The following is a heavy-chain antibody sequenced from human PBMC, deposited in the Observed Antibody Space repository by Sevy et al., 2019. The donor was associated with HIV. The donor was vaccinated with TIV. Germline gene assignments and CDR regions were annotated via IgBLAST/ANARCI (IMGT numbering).Heavy chain of an antibody. Sequence: KQSQTLSLTCAISGDTVSNNSGAWNWIRQSPSRGLEWLGRTYYRAKWFYDYAVSVKSRIAINPDTTKNQISLQLKSVTPEDTAVYYCAREQWLSGNGVDPWGQGTLVTVSS. J-gene: IGHJ5*02. V-gene: IGHV6-1*01. CDR1: GDTVSNNSGA. CDR3: AREQWLSGNGVDP. D-gene: IGHD6-19*01. CDR2: TYYRAKWFY.